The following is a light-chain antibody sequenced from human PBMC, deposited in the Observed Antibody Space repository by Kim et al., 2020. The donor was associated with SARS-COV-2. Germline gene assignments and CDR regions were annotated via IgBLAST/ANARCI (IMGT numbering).Light chain of an antibody. CDR2: DAS. CDR1: QSISVY. J-gene: IGKJ4*01. Sequence: EIVLTQSPATLSLSPGERATLSCRASQSISVYLALYQQKPGQGPRLLIPDASNRATAVPTRFSGSGSGTDFTLTISRLEPEDFAIYYCQRRSKWQRTFGGGTKVDSK. V-gene: IGKV3-11*01. CDR3: QRRSKWQRT.